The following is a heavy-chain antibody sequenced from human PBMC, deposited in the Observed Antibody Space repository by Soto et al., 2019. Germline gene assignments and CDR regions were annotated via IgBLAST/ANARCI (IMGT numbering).Heavy chain of an antibody. D-gene: IGHD1-26*01. V-gene: IGHV1-18*01. CDR3: ARDGRIVGATWFDP. J-gene: IGHJ5*02. CDR1: CYSCTSYG. CDR2: ISAYNGNT. Sequence: SAKVSVKDSCYSCTSYGSSWGRQAPGQGLEWMGWISAYNGNTNYAQKLQGRVTMTTDTSTSTAYMELRSLRSDDTAVYYCARDGRIVGATWFDPWGQGTLVTVYS.